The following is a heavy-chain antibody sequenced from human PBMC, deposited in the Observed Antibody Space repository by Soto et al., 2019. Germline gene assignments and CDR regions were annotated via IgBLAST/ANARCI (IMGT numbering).Heavy chain of an antibody. CDR1: GGSISPYY. CDR2: ISYSGST. Sequence: SETLSLTCTVSGGSISPYYWSWIRQPPGEGLNSIGYISYSGSTDYNPSLKSRVTISIDTSKNQFSLKLSSVTAADTAVYYCARLDTAYGGYHFDYWGQGTLVTVSS. D-gene: IGHD4-17*01. CDR3: ARLDTAYGGYHFDY. V-gene: IGHV4-59*08. J-gene: IGHJ4*02.